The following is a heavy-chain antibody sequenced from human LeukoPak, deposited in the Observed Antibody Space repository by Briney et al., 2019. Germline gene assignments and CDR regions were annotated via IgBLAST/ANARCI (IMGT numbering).Heavy chain of an antibody. Sequence: PSETLSLTCAVSGGSISSSNWWSWVRQPPGKGLEWIGEIYHSGSTYYNPSLKSRVAISADTSKNQFSLKLSSVTAADTAVYYCATTVTTYYYYGMDVWGQGTTVTVSS. CDR1: GGSISSSNW. CDR3: ATTVTTYYYYGMDV. J-gene: IGHJ6*02. D-gene: IGHD4-17*01. V-gene: IGHV4-4*02. CDR2: IYHSGST.